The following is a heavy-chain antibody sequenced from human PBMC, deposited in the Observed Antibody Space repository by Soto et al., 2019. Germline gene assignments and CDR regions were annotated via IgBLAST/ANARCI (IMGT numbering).Heavy chain of an antibody. CDR3: ARHGDATVVTDFDF. CDR1: GFTFSSYS. V-gene: IGHV3-21*01. CDR2: ISSSSSYI. D-gene: IGHD2-15*01. J-gene: IGHJ4*02. Sequence: WGSLRLSCAASGFTFSSYSMNWVRQAPGKGLEWVSSISSSSSYIYYADSVKGRFTISRDNAKNSLYLQMNSLRAEDRAVYYCARHGDATVVTDFDFWGQGTLVTVSS.